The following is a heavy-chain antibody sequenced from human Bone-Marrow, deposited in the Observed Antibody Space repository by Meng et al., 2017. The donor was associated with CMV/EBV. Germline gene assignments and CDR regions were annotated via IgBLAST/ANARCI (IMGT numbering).Heavy chain of an antibody. CDR1: GGTFSSYA. Sequence: SVKVSCKASGGTFSSYAISWVRQAPGQGLEWMGGIIPIFGTANYAQKFQGRVTITTDESTSTAYMELSSLRSDDTAVYYCARDYYGSGSYSPYSDPWGQGTLVTVSS. CDR3: ARDYYGSGSYSPYSDP. J-gene: IGHJ5*02. CDR2: IIPIFGTA. V-gene: IGHV1-69*05. D-gene: IGHD3-10*01.